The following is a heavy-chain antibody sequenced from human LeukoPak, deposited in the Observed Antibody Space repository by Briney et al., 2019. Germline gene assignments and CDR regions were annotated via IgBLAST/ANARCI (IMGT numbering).Heavy chain of an antibody. J-gene: IGHJ1*01. CDR1: GYSISRGYS. V-gene: IGHV4-38-2*02. CDR2: IYHSGST. D-gene: IGHD4-17*01. Sequence: PSETLSLTCTVSGYSISRGYSWGWIRQPPGKGLEWIGNIYHSGSTNYSPSLKSRVTISVDTSKNQFSLKLSSVTAADTAVYYCARHYGEEYFQHWGQGTLVTVSS. CDR3: ARHYGEEYFQH.